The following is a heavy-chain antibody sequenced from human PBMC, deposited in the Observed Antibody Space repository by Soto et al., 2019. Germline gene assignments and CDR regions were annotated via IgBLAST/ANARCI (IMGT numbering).Heavy chain of an antibody. V-gene: IGHV3-30-3*01. Sequence: QVQLVESGGGVVQPGRSLRLSCAASGFTFSSYAMHWVRQAPGKGLEWVAVISYDGSNKYYADSVKGRFTISRDNSKNTLYLQMNSLRAEDTAVYYCATDVWNIVLMVYARSMDYWGQGTLVTVSS. D-gene: IGHD2-8*01. CDR2: ISYDGSNK. CDR1: GFTFSSYA. J-gene: IGHJ4*02. CDR3: ATDVWNIVLMVYARSMDY.